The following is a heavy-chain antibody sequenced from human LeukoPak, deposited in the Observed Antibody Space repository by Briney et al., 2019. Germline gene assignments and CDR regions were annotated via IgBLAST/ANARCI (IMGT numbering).Heavy chain of an antibody. Sequence: GGSLRLSCTASGFTFSIYAMSWVRQAPGQGLECVSDISDSSSNTYYADSVKGRFTTSRDNSKNTLYLQMNSLRAEETAVYYCAKEPLYSSRAVDYWGQGTLVTVSS. CDR3: AKEPLYSSRAVDY. D-gene: IGHD6-13*01. V-gene: IGHV3-23*01. J-gene: IGHJ4*02. CDR2: ISDSSSNT. CDR1: GFTFSIYA.